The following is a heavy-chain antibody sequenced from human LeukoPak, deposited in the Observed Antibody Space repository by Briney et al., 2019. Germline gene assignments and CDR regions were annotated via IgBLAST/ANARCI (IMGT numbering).Heavy chain of an antibody. CDR2: IYWDDDK. J-gene: IGHJ4*02. V-gene: IGHV2-5*02. Sequence: KASGPTLVKPTQTLTLTCTFSGFSLSTRGVGVGWIRQPPGKALEWLSLIYWDDDKRYSPSLKSRLTITKDTSKNQVVLTMTNMDPVDTATYYCAHSLQWFGELTFDYWGQGTLVTVSS. CDR1: GFSLSTRGVG. CDR3: AHSLQWFGELTFDY. D-gene: IGHD3-10*01.